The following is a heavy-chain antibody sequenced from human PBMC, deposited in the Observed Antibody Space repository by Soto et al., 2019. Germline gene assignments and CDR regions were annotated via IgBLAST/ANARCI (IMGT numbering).Heavy chain of an antibody. V-gene: IGHV4-31*03. Sequence: PSETLSLTCTVSGGSISSGGYYWSWIRQHPGKGLEWIGYIYYSGSTYYSPSLKSRVTISVDTSKNQFSLKLSSVTAADTAVYYCAKGLSCGDCYYYYYYGMDVWGQGTTVTVSS. CDR1: GGSISSGGYY. CDR3: AKGLSCGDCYYYYYYGMDV. D-gene: IGHD2-21*02. CDR2: IYYSGST. J-gene: IGHJ6*02.